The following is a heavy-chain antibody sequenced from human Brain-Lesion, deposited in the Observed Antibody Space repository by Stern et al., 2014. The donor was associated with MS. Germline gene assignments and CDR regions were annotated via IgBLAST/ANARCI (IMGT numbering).Heavy chain of an antibody. CDR1: GFTFGNYW. Sequence: EVQLVESGGGLVQPGGSLTISCTAAGFTFGNYWMTWVRQAPGKGLEWVGKIKEDGTEKNYVDYVKGRFHISRDTARNSLYLQMNSRRVEDTALYYCARVYNTIYGIVTQRGSGMDVWGQGTTVIISS. CDR2: IKEDGTEK. CDR3: ARVYNTIYGIVTQRGSGMDV. D-gene: IGHD3-3*01. V-gene: IGHV3-7*01. J-gene: IGHJ6*02.